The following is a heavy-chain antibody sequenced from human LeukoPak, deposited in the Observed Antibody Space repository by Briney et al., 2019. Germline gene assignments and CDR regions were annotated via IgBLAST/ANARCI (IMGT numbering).Heavy chain of an antibody. D-gene: IGHD2-2*01. J-gene: IGHJ3*02. CDR2: INWNGAST. CDR3: ARASRYCSSTNCYGDYDI. V-gene: IGHV3-20*04. Sequence: GGSLRLSCATTGFTFDDYGMTWVRQAPGKGLEWVSGINWNGASTSYADSVKGRFTISRDNAKNSLHLQMNSLRAEDTALYYCARASRYCSSTNCYGDYDIWGQGTMVTVSS. CDR1: GFTFDDYG.